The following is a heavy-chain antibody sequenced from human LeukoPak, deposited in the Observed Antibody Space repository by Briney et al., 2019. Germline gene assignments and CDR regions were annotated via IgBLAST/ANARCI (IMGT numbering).Heavy chain of an antibody. Sequence: PGGSLRLSCAASGFTFDDYAMHWVRQAPGKGLEWVSGISWNSGSIGYADSVKGRFTISRDNAKNSLYLQMSSLRAEDMALYYCAKGDSSGWSYNWFDPWGQGTLVTVSS. J-gene: IGHJ5*02. CDR3: AKGDSSGWSYNWFDP. V-gene: IGHV3-9*03. CDR2: ISWNSGSI. D-gene: IGHD6-19*01. CDR1: GFTFDDYA.